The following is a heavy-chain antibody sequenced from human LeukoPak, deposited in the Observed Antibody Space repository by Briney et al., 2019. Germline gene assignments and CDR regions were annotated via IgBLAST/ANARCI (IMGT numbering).Heavy chain of an antibody. CDR2: INPNSGGT. CDR3: ARGPMVRGADYYYYYYMDV. V-gene: IGHV1-2*02. Sequence: ASVKVSCKASGYTFTSYYMHWVRQAPGQGLEWMGWINPNSGGTNYAQEFQGRVTMTRDTSISTAYMELSRLRSDDTAVYYCARGPMVRGADYYYYYYMDVWGKGTTVTVSS. D-gene: IGHD3-10*01. J-gene: IGHJ6*03. CDR1: GYTFTSYY.